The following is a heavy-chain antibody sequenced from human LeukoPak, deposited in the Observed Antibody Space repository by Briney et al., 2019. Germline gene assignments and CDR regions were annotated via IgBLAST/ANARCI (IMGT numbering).Heavy chain of an antibody. CDR1: GFTFSSYW. CDR2: INSDGSST. J-gene: IGHJ4*02. CDR3: ARGDYGDYPLYYFDY. V-gene: IGHV3-74*01. D-gene: IGHD4-17*01. Sequence: PGGSLRLSCAASGFTFSSYWMHWVRQAPGKGLVWVSRINSDGSSTSYADSVKGRFTISRDNAKNTLYLQMNSLRAEDTAVYYCARGDYGDYPLYYFDYWGQGTLVTVSS.